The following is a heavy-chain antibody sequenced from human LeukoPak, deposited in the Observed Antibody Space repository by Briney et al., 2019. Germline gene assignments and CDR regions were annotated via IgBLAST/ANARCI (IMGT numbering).Heavy chain of an antibody. CDR3: ARGGRYGDYFDY. V-gene: IGHV3-43D*03. J-gene: IGHJ4*02. CDR2: ISWDGGST. Sequence: GGSLRLSCAASGFTFDDYAMHWVRQAPGKGLEWVSLISWDGGSTYYADSVKGRFTISRDNAKNSLYLQMNSLRAEDTALYYCARGGRYGDYFDYWGQGTLVTVSS. CDR1: GFTFDDYA. D-gene: IGHD4-17*01.